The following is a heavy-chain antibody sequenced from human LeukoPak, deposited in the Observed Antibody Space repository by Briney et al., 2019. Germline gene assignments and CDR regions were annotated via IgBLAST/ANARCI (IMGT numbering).Heavy chain of an antibody. CDR3: ARGSRYNWNDDQFDY. CDR1: GYTFTSYD. Sequence: ASVKVSCKASGYTFTSYDINWVRQATGQGLEWMGWMNPNSGNTGYAQKFQGRVTVTRNTSISTAYMELSSLRSEDTAVYYCARGSRYNWNDDQFDYWGQGTLVTVSS. CDR2: MNPNSGNT. V-gene: IGHV1-8*01. D-gene: IGHD1-1*01. J-gene: IGHJ4*02.